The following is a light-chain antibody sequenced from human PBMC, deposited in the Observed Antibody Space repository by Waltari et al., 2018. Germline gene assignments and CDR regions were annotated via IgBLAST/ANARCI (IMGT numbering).Light chain of an antibody. CDR2: DAS. Sequence: EIVLTQSPATLSLSPGERATLSCRASQSVNRYLAWYQQKPGQAPRLLIYDASNRATGITARFSGSGSGTDFTLTISSLEPEDFAVYYCQQRSSWLTFGGGTKVEIK. CDR1: QSVNRY. J-gene: IGKJ4*01. CDR3: QQRSSWLT. V-gene: IGKV3-11*01.